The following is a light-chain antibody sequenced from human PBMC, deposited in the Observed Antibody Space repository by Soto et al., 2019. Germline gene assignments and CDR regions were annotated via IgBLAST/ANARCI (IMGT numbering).Light chain of an antibody. J-gene: IGLJ3*02. Sequence: QSVLTQPASVSGSPGQSITISCTGTSRDIGNYNFVSWYRQYPGKGPELLIYDVSSRPSGVSNRFSGSKSGNTASLTISGLQADDEAHYFCSSSTSSTTLGVFGGGTKLTVL. CDR3: SSSTSSTTLGV. CDR1: SRDIGNYNF. V-gene: IGLV2-14*03. CDR2: DVS.